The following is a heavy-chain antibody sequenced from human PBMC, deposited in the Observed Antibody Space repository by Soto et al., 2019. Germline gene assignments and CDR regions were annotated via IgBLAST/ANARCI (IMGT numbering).Heavy chain of an antibody. CDR2: IRSNSDGGTT. V-gene: IGHV3-15*07. D-gene: IGHD1-7*01. J-gene: IGHJ3*02. CDR3: STTKAGTNTFGI. CDR1: GFTFTNAW. Sequence: EVQLVESGGGLVTPGGSLRLSCEASGFTFTNAWMNWVRQAPGQGLEWVGRIRSNSDGGTTDYAAPVKGRFSISRDDSKNPLYLQMNILKTEDTAVSYCSTTKAGTNTFGIWGQGTMVTVSS.